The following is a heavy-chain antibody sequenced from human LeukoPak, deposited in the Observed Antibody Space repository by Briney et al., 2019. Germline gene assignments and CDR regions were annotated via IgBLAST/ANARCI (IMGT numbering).Heavy chain of an antibody. V-gene: IGHV1-2*02. Sequence: ASVKVSCKASGYTFTGYYMHWVRQAPGQGLEWMGWINPNSGGTNYAEKFQGRVTMTRDTSISTAYMELSRLRSDDTAVYYCARQGQSDLSFYYYIDVWGKGTTVTISS. D-gene: IGHD3-16*02. J-gene: IGHJ6*03. CDR3: ARQGQSDLSFYYYIDV. CDR1: GYTFTGYY. CDR2: INPNSGGT.